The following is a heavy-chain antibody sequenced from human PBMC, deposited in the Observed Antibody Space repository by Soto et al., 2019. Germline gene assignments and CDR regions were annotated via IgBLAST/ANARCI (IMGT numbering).Heavy chain of an antibody. D-gene: IGHD4-17*01. V-gene: IGHV3-30*18. CDR1: GFTFSSYG. Sequence: GGFLRLSCAASGFTFSSYGMHWVRQAPGKRLEWVAVISYDGSNKYYADSVKGRFTISRDNSKNTLYLQMNSLRAEDAAVYYCAKDSYGGNSGGAFDIWGQGTMVTVSS. CDR2: ISYDGSNK. J-gene: IGHJ3*02. CDR3: AKDSYGGNSGGAFDI.